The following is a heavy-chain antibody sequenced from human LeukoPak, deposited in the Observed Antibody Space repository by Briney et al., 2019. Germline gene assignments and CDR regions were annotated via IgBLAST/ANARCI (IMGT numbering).Heavy chain of an antibody. CDR2: ISGSGDNT. Sequence: GGSLRLSCAASGFTFSTYWVHWVRQAPGKGLVWVSTISGSGDNTYYADSVKGRFTISRDNSKNTLSLHMNTLRAEDTAVYYCAKDLLQTFFFDSSGYYSDAFGMWGQGTMVTVSP. V-gene: IGHV3-23*01. CDR1: GFTFSTYW. D-gene: IGHD3-22*01. CDR3: AKDLLQTFFFDSSGYYSDAFGM. J-gene: IGHJ3*02.